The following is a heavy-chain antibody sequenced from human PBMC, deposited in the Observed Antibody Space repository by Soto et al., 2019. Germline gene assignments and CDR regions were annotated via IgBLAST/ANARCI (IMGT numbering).Heavy chain of an antibody. CDR3: AKGYVVPGAPFDY. Sequence: GGSLRLSCAASGFTFSSYGMHWVRQAPGKGLEWVAVISYDGSNKYYADSVKGRFTISRDNSKNTLYLQMNSLRAEDTAVYYCAKGYVVPGAPFDYWGQGTLVTSPQ. CDR1: GFTFSSYG. CDR2: ISYDGSNK. J-gene: IGHJ4*02. V-gene: IGHV3-30*18. D-gene: IGHD2-15*01.